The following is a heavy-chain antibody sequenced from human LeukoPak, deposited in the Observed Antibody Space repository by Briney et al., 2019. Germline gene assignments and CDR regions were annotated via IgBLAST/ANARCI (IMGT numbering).Heavy chain of an antibody. J-gene: IGHJ6*02. CDR1: GGTFSSYA. CDR3: ARASARPDSGYYYYYGMDV. Sequence: SVKVSCKASGGTFSSYAISWVRQAPGQGLEWMGGIIPIFGTANYAQKFQGRVTITADESTSTAYMELSSLRSEDTAVYYCARASARPDSGYYYYYGMDVWGQGTTVTVSS. V-gene: IGHV1-69*13. D-gene: IGHD6-6*01. CDR2: IIPIFGTA.